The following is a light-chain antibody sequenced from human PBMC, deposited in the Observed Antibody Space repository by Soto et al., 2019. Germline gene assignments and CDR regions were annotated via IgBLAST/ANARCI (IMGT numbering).Light chain of an antibody. J-gene: IGKJ1*01. V-gene: IGKV1-5*03. CDR1: QSFSTW. CDR2: KAS. CDR3: QQYNSYSWT. Sequence: DIQMTQSPSTLSAYVGDTVTITCRASQSFSTWLAWYQQKPGRAPKLLIYKASTLESGVPARFSGRGSGTEFTLTISSLQPDDFATYYCQQYNSYSWTFGQGTKVDIK.